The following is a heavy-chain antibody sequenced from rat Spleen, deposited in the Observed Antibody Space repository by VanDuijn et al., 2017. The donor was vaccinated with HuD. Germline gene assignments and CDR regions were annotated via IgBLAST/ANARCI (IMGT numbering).Heavy chain of an antibody. CDR1: GFTFSSFP. Sequence: EVQLVESGGGLVQPGRSLKLSCAASGFTFSSFPMAWVRQAPKKGLEWVAFISTSGGNTYYRDSVKGRFTVSRDNAKNTQYLQMDSLRSEDTATYYCARQDYTTNYYYYFDYWGQGVMVTVSS. V-gene: IGHV5S13*01. D-gene: IGHD1-6*01. J-gene: IGHJ2*01. CDR3: ARQDYTTNYYYYFDY. CDR2: ISTSGGNT.